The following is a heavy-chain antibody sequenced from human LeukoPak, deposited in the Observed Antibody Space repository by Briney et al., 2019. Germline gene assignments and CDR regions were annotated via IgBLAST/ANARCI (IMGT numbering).Heavy chain of an antibody. D-gene: IGHD3-9*01. J-gene: IGHJ4*02. CDR1: GFTVSSNY. V-gene: IGHV3-21*01. CDR3: RVLRYFDWLYFDY. Sequence: PGGSLRPSCAASGFTVSSNYMSWVRQAPGKGLEWVSSITSSGTYIYYADSVKGRFTISRDNAKNSLYLQMNSLRAEDTAVYYCRVLRYFDWLYFDYWGQGTLVTVSS. CDR2: ITSSGTYI.